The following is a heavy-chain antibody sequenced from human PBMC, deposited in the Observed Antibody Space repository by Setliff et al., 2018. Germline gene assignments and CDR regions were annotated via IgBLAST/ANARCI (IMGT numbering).Heavy chain of an antibody. Sequence: ASVKVSCKASGYIFTAFYMQWVRQAPGLGPEWMGWINPKTGDTNYAQSFQGRVTMTRDTSINTAYMVLSGLRPDDSAIYYCATDSTETPFYSSQSYMEGWGKGTTVTVSS. J-gene: IGHJ6*03. CDR1: GYIFTAFY. V-gene: IGHV1-2*02. D-gene: IGHD2-15*01. CDR2: INPKTGDT. CDR3: ATDSTETPFYSSQSYMEG.